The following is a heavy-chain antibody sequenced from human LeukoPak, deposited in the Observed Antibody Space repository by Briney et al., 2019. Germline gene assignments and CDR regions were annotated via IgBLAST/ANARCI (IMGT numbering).Heavy chain of an antibody. Sequence: SETLSLTCTVSGYSISSGYYWGWIRQPPGKGLEWIGSIYYSGSTYYNPSLKSRVTISVDTSKNQFSLKLSSVTAADTAVYYCARHRSGAYYDYVWGSYRRGYFDYWGQGTLVTVSS. J-gene: IGHJ4*02. CDR3: ARHRSGAYYDYVWGSYRRGYFDY. D-gene: IGHD3-16*02. CDR2: IYYSGST. CDR1: GYSISSGYY. V-gene: IGHV4-38-2*02.